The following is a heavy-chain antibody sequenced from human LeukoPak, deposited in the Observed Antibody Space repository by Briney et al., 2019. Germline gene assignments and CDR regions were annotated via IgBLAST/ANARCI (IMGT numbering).Heavy chain of an antibody. Sequence: VASVKVSCKASGGTFSSYTISWVRQAPGQGLEWMGGIIPIFGTANYAQKFQGRVTITADESTSTAYMELSSLRSEDTAVYYCAISTQRGVTTFDYWGQGTLVTVSS. CDR3: AISTQRGVTTFDY. CDR1: GGTFSSYT. D-gene: IGHD4-17*01. CDR2: IIPIFGTA. V-gene: IGHV1-69*13. J-gene: IGHJ4*02.